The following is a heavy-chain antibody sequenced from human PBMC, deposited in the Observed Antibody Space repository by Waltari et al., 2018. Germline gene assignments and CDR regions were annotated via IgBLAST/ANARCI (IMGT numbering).Heavy chain of an antibody. CDR2: INPNSGGT. D-gene: IGHD3-3*01. CDR1: GYTFTGYY. V-gene: IGHV1-2*06. CDR3: ARGPPSTTYYDFYNWFDP. J-gene: IGHJ5*02. Sequence: QVQLVQSGAEVKKPGASVKVSCKASGYTFTGYYMHWVRQAPGQGLEWMGRINPNSGGTNYATKFQGRVTMTRDTSISTAYMELSRLRSDDTAVYYCARGPPSTTYYDFYNWFDPWGQGTLVTVSS.